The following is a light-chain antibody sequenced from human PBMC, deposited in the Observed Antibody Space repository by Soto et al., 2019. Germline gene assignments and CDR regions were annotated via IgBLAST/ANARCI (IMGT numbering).Light chain of an antibody. CDR2: GTS. CDR3: QHYGSPRT. J-gene: IGKJ1*01. Sequence: EIVFTQSPGTLSLSPGERATLSCRASQGVSSNYLAWYQQKSGQAPRLLLYGTSSRATGTPEGFSGSGSGTDFTLTISRLEPEDFAVYYCQHYGSPRTFGQGTQVDIK. V-gene: IGKV3-20*01. CDR1: QGVSSNY.